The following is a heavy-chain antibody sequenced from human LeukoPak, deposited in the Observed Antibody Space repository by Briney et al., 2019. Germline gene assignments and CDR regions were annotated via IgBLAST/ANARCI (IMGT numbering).Heavy chain of an antibody. Sequence: GGSLRLSCAASGFTFSSYSMNWVRQAPGKGLEWVAVISYDGSNKYYADSVKGRFTISRDNSKNTLYLQMNSLRAEDTAVYYCAREIEYYFDYWGQGTLVTVSS. D-gene: IGHD2-21*01. V-gene: IGHV3-30*03. CDR2: ISYDGSNK. CDR3: AREIEYYFDY. CDR1: GFTFSSYS. J-gene: IGHJ4*02.